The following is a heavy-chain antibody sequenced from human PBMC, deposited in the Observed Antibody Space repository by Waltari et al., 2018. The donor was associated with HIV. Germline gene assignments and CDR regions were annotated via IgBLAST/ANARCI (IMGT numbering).Heavy chain of an antibody. CDR2: IVVGSGNA. V-gene: IGHV1-58*01. J-gene: IGHJ4*02. CDR1: GFTFTSSA. CDR3: AAPSDPTVTRGIFDY. D-gene: IGHD4-4*01. Sequence: QMQLVQSGPEVKKPGTSVKVSCKASGFTFTSSAVQRVRQARGQRLEWIGWIVVGSGNANYAQKFQERVTITRDMSTSTAYMELSSLRSEDTAVYYCAAPSDPTVTRGIFDYWGQGTLVTVSS.